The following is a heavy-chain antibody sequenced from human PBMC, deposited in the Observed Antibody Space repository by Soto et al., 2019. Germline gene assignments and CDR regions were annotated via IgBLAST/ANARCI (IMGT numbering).Heavy chain of an antibody. CDR2: IYNSGST. CDR1: GGSINSYY. CDR3: ARLNEGGYDSWFDP. D-gene: IGHD5-12*01. V-gene: IGHV4-59*08. J-gene: IGHJ5*02. Sequence: PSETLSLTCTVSGGSINSYYWSWLRQPPGKGLEWIGYIYNSGSTLYNPSLKSRVTISVDTSKNQFSLKLSSVTAADTAVYYCARLNEGGYDSWFDPWGQGTLVTVSS.